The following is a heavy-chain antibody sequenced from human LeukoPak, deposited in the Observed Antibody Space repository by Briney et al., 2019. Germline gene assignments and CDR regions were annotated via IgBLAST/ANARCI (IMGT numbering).Heavy chain of an antibody. Sequence: ASVKASCKASGYTFTSYGISWVRQAPGQGLEWMGWISAYNGNTNYAQKLQGRVTMTTDTSTSTAYMELRSLRSDDTAVYYCAREGQWGYYDSSGYYYLAYWGQGTLVTVSS. CDR3: AREGQWGYYDSSGYYYLAY. J-gene: IGHJ4*02. D-gene: IGHD3-22*01. CDR2: ISAYNGNT. CDR1: GYTFTSYG. V-gene: IGHV1-18*01.